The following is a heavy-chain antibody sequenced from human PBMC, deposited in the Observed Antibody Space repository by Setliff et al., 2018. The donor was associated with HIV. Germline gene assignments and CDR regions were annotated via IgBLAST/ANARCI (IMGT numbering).Heavy chain of an antibody. D-gene: IGHD3-16*02. CDR1: GFNLRNFD. CDR3: ARGPSYYDYVWGSDRPEDY. J-gene: IGHJ4*02. CDR2: IKQDGSEK. V-gene: IGHV3-7*01. Sequence: GGSLRLSCAASGFNLRNFDMSWVRQAPGKGLEWVANIKQDGSEKYYVDSVKGRFTISGDDAKNSLYLQMNSLRAEDTAVYYCARGPSYYDYVWGSDRPEDYWGQGTLVTVSS.